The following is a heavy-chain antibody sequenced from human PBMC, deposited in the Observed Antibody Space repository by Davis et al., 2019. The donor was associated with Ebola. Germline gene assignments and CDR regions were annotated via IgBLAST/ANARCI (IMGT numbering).Heavy chain of an antibody. CDR3: AKQRGVGAIDYDY. V-gene: IGHV3-23*01. J-gene: IGHJ4*02. CDR1: EFTFSGYA. Sequence: GESLKISCAASEFTFSGYAMGWVRQAPGKGLEWVSDISSGGGAPYYADSVKGRFTTFRDNPKNTLYLQMNSLRADDTAVYYCAKQRGVGAIDYDYWGRGTVVTVSS. D-gene: IGHD1-26*01. CDR2: ISSGGGAP.